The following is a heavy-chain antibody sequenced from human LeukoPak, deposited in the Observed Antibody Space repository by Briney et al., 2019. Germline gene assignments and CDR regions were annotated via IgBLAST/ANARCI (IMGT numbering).Heavy chain of an antibody. Sequence: PGGSLRLSCAASGFTFSSYATSWVRQAPGKGLEWVSAISGSGGITYYADSVKGRFTISRDNSKNTLYLQMNSLRGEDTAVYYCAKDRREDLAVAGGIDYWGQGTLVTVSS. CDR2: ISGSGGIT. CDR1: GFTFSSYA. D-gene: IGHD6-19*01. CDR3: AKDRREDLAVAGGIDY. J-gene: IGHJ4*02. V-gene: IGHV3-23*01.